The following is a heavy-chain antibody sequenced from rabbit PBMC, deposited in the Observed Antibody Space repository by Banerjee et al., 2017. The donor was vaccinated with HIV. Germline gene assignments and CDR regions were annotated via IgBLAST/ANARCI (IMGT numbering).Heavy chain of an antibody. CDR3: ARDRYGGNGYPDYFKL. V-gene: IGHV1S45*01. CDR2: INTSSGST. D-gene: IGHD8-1*01. CDR1: GFDLSSYYY. J-gene: IGHJ4*01. Sequence: QEQLVESGGGLVQPGGSLKLSCKASGFDLSSYYYMCWVRQAPGKGLEVVACINTSSGSTVYATWAKGRFTISRTSSTTVALQMTSLTAADTATYFCARDRYGGNGYPDYFKLWGPGTLVTVS.